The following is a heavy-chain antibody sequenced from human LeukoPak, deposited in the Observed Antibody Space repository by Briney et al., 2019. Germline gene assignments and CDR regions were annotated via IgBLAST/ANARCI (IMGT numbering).Heavy chain of an antibody. V-gene: IGHV3-30-3*01. D-gene: IGHD3-22*01. Sequence: PGRSLRISCAASGFTFSSTVMHWVRQAPGKGLEWVAAISYDGSNIYYTNSVKGRFTISRDNSKSTLYLQMNSLRVEDTAMYYCVRSNYYDSNTFTWGQGALVIVSS. CDR3: VRSNYYDSNTFT. J-gene: IGHJ5*02. CDR2: ISYDGSNI. CDR1: GFTFSSTV.